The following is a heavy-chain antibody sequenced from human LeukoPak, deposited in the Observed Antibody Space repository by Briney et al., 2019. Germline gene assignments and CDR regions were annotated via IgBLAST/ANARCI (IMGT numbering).Heavy chain of an antibody. CDR2: IYSGGST. D-gene: IGHD3/OR15-3a*01. J-gene: IGHJ4*02. V-gene: IGHV3-66*01. CDR3: ARDLWTLSFDY. CDR1: GFTVSSNY. Sequence: GGSLRLSCAASGFTVSSNYMSWVRQAPGKGLEWVSVIYSGGSTYYADSVKGRFTISRDNSKNTLYLQMNSLRAEDTAVYYCARDLWTLSFDYWGQGTLVTVSS.